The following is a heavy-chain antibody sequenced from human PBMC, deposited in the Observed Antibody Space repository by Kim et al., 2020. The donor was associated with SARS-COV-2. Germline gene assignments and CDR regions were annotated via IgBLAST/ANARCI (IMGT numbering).Heavy chain of an antibody. J-gene: IGHJ5*02. CDR1: GGTFSSYA. CDR2: IIPILGIA. CDR3: ARGGWDRTRGWFDP. D-gene: IGHD1-26*01. V-gene: IGHV1-69*04. Sequence: SVKVSCKASGGTFSSYAISWVRQAPGQGLEWMGRIIPILGIANYAQKFQGRVTITADKSTSTAYMELSSLRSEDTAVYYCARGGWDRTRGWFDPWGQGTLVTVSS.